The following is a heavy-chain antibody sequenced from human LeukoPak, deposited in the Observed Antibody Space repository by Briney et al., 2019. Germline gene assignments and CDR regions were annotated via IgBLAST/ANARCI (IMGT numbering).Heavy chain of an antibody. J-gene: IGHJ6*03. D-gene: IGHD2-2*01. CDR2: IIPIFGTA. CDR3: ARGSGYCSSTSCYYYYYYYMDV. V-gene: IGHV1-69*01. Sequence: GSSVKVSCKASRGTFSSYAISWVRQAPGQGLEWMGGIIPIFGTANYAQTFQGRVTITADESTSTAFMELSSLRSEDTAVYYCARGSGYCSSTSCYYYYYYYMDVWGKGTTVTVSS. CDR1: RGTFSSYA.